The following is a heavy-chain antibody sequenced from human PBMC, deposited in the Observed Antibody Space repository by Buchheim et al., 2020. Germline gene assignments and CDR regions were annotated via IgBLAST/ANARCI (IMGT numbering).Heavy chain of an antibody. V-gene: IGHV5-51*01. D-gene: IGHD2/OR15-2a*01. CDR1: GYSFTTYW. Sequence: EVQLVQSGAEVKKAGESLRISCKGSGYSFTTYWIGWVRQMPGKGLEWTGIIYPHDSDTRYSPSFQGQVTISADKSINTAYPQWSSLKASDTAIYYCARRTLILPSMGWFDPWGQGTL. J-gene: IGHJ5*02. CDR3: ARRTLILPSMGWFDP. CDR2: IYPHDSDT.